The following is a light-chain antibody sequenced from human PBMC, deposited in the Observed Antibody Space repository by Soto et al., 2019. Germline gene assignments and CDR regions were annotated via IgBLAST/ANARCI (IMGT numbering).Light chain of an antibody. Sequence: DIVMTQSPDSLAVSLGERATINCKSSQCVLYSSHYKNYLAWYQQKPGQPPKLLIYWASTRESGVPARFSGSGSGTDFTLTISSLQAEDVAIYYCQQYFSTPRTFGQGTKVDI. CDR1: QCVLYSSHYKNY. CDR3: QQYFSTPRT. CDR2: WAS. J-gene: IGKJ1*01. V-gene: IGKV4-1*01.